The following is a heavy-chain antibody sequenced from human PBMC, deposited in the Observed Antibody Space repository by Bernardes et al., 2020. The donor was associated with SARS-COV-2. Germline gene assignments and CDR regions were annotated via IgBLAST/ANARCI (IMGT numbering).Heavy chain of an antibody. V-gene: IGHV3-11*06. CDR2: ISGSGSRT. J-gene: IGHJ4*02. D-gene: IGHD6-19*01. CDR3: ARTPGKALAGAFDY. Sequence: GGSLRLSCVASGFAFSDYYMSWIRQAPGKGLECVSYISGSGSRTNYADSVKGRFTISRDNAKNSLFLQMNSLKAEDTAVYYCARTPGKALAGAFDYWGPGTLVTFSS. CDR1: GFAFSDYY.